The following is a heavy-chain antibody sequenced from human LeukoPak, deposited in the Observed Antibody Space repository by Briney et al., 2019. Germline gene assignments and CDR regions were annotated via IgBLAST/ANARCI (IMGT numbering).Heavy chain of an antibody. J-gene: IGHJ4*02. CDR1: GYSFAAFY. V-gene: IGHV1-2*02. CDR3: ARDLSRRRIAVAGTDY. CDR2: IHPRSGDT. D-gene: IGHD6-19*01. Sequence: ASVKVSCKASGYSFAAFYIHWVRQAPGQGLEWMGWIHPRSGDTSYAQKFQGRVTMTRDTSISTAYMELSRLRSDDTAVYYCARDLSRRRIAVAGTDYWGQGTLVTVSS.